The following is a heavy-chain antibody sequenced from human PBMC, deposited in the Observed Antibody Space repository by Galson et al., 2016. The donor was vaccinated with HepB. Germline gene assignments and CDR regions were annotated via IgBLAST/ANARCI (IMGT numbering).Heavy chain of an antibody. J-gene: IGHJ6*03. CDR3: AREVPQFAPKIPIRVRYMDV. CDR2: INYGGST. D-gene: IGHD2-2*01. V-gene: IGHV4-34*01. Sequence: SETLSLTCAVYGGSFSGFYWSWIRQSPGKGLEWIGEINYGGSTNYNPSLKSRVTISLDTPKNHFSLKLTSVTAADTAVYYCAREVPQFAPKIPIRVRYMDVWGKGTTVIVSS. CDR1: GGSFSGFY.